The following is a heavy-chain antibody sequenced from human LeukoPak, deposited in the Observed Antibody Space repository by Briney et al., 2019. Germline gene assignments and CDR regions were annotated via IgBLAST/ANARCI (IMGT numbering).Heavy chain of an antibody. Sequence: ASVKVSCKASGYTFTAYYIHWVRQAPGQGLEWMGWINPNTGATHHAQKFLGRVTLTRDTSISTAHMELSSLIDDTAVYYCARDTSEHDYSGFGYWGQGTLVTVSS. D-gene: IGHD4-23*01. CDR1: GYTFTAYY. V-gene: IGHV1-2*02. CDR3: ARDTSEHDYSGFGY. CDR2: INPNTGAT. J-gene: IGHJ4*02.